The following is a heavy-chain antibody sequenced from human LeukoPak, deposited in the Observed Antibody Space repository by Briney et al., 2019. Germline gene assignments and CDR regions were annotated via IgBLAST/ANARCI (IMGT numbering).Heavy chain of an antibody. CDR3: ARLPTEEVYDFWSGRVFDP. V-gene: IGHV4-38-2*01. D-gene: IGHD3-3*01. CDR1: GYSISSGYY. Sequence: PSETLSLXCAVSGYSISSGYYWGWIRQPPGKGLEWIGSIYHSGSTYYNLSLKSRVTISVDTSKNQFSLKLSSVTAADTAVYYCARLPTEEVYDFWSGRVFDPWGQGTLVTVSS. J-gene: IGHJ5*02. CDR2: IYHSGST.